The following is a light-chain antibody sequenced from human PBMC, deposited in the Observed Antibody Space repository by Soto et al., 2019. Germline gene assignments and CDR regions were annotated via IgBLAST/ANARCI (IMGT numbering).Light chain of an antibody. CDR1: SSDVGSYEF. V-gene: IGLV2-23*01. J-gene: IGLJ2*01. Sequence: QSALTQPASVSGSPGQSITISCTGTSSDVGSYEFVSWYQQHPGKVPKLMIYEASKRPSGVSNRFSGSKSGNTASLTISGLQAEDEADYYCCSYAGGSTIFGGGTQLTVL. CDR2: EAS. CDR3: CSYAGGSTI.